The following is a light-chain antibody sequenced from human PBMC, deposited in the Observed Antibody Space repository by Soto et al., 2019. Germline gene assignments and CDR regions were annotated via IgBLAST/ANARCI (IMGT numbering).Light chain of an antibody. CDR3: QVWDSSNDHWV. Sequence: SSELTQPPSVSGAPGQTARITCGGNNIGSKSVQWYQQKPGQAPVLVVYDDSDRPSGIPERFSGSNSGNTATLTISRVEAGDEADYYCQVWDSSNDHWVYGGGTKLTVL. V-gene: IGLV3-21*02. CDR2: DDS. J-gene: IGLJ3*02. CDR1: NIGSKS.